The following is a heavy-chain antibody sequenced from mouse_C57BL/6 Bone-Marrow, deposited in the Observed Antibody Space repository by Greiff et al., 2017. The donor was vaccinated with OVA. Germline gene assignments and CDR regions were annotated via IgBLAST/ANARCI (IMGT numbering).Heavy chain of an antibody. V-gene: IGHV1-69*01. Sequence: VQLQQSGAELVMPGASVKLSCKASGYTFTSYWMHWVKQRPGQGLEWIGEIDPSDSYTNYNQKFKGKSTLTVDKSSSTAYMQLSSLTSEDSAVYYCAREGDYYGSSYKLTGTDFDYWGQGTTLTVSS. J-gene: IGHJ2*01. CDR1: GYTFTSYW. D-gene: IGHD1-1*01. CDR3: AREGDYYGSSYKLTGTDFDY. CDR2: IDPSDSYT.